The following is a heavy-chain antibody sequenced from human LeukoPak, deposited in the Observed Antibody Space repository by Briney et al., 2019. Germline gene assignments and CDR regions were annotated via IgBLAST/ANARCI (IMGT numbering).Heavy chain of an antibody. CDR3: ARFLGTTSYDF. CDR1: GFSLSTSGMC. D-gene: IGHD1-1*01. J-gene: IGHJ4*02. CDR2: IDWNDDK. V-gene: IGHV2-70*11. Sequence: SGPALVNPTQPLTLTCSFSGFSLSTSGMCVSWIRQPQGKALEWLARIDWNDDKYLNTSLQTRLTISTDTSRNQVVLTMTNMDLVDTATYYCARFLGTTSYDFWGQGTLVTVSS.